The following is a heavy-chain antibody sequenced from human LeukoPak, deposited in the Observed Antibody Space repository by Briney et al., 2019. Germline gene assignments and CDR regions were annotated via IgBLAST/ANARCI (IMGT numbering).Heavy chain of an antibody. J-gene: IGHJ4*02. V-gene: IGHV3-23*01. Sequence: GGSLRLSCAASGFTFSNYAMSWVRQAPGKGLEWVSGISGSDSRTDYADSVKGRFTISRDNSKNTLYVQMNSLRAEDTAVYYCAKDHSSGWYYFDYWGQGTLVTVSS. CDR3: AKDHSSGWYYFDY. CDR2: ISGSDSRT. CDR1: GFTFSNYA. D-gene: IGHD6-19*01.